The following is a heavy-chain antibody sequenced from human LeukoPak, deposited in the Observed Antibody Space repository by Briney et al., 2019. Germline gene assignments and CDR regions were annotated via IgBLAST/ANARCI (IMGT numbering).Heavy chain of an antibody. D-gene: IGHD3-22*01. J-gene: IGHJ4*02. CDR2: IYTSGST. CDR3: ARDFRYYDSSGYYYFDY. CDR1: GGSISSGGYY. V-gene: IGHV4-61*02. Sequence: SETLSLTCTVSGGSISSGGYYWSWIRQPAGKGLEWIGRIYTSGSTNYNPSLKSRVTMSVDTSKNQFSLKLSSVTAADTAVYYCARDFRYYDSSGYYYFDYWGQGTLVTVSS.